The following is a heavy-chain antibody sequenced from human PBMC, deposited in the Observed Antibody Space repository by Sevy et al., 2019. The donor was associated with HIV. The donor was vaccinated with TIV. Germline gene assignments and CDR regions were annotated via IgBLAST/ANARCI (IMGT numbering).Heavy chain of an antibody. CDR2: ISSDGN. CDR3: AKGKYHVDY. J-gene: IGHJ4*01. V-gene: IGHV3-30*18. Sequence: GGSLRLSCAASGFTFSRFGMNWVRQAPGKGLEWVARISSDGNVYAESVKGRFTISRDNSKNTLHLQMNSLKTEDTAIYYCAKGKYHVDYWGHGTLVTVSS. CDR1: GFTFSRFG.